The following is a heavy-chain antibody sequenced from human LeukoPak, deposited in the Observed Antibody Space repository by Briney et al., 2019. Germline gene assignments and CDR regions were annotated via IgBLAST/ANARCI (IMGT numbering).Heavy chain of an antibody. Sequence: PGGSLRLSCAASGFTVSSNYMSWVRQAPGKGLEWVSVIYSGGSTYYADFVKGRFTMSRDNSKNTLYLQMNSLRAEDTAVYYCARDQLWLGELSTFDPWGQGTLVTVSS. CDR2: IYSGGST. D-gene: IGHD3-10*01. V-gene: IGHV3-53*01. J-gene: IGHJ5*02. CDR1: GFTVSSNY. CDR3: ARDQLWLGELSTFDP.